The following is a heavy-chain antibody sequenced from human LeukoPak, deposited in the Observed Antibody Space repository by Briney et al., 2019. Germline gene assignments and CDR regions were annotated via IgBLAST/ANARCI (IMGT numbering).Heavy chain of an antibody. V-gene: IGHV1-2*02. CDR1: GYTFTGYY. D-gene: IGHD6-19*01. CDR3: ARVRSGYSSGSFDY. J-gene: IGHJ4*02. CDR2: INPNSGGT. Sequence: ASVKVSCKASGYTFTGYYMHWVRQAPGQGLEWMGWINPNSGGTNYAQKFQGRVTMSRDTSISTAYMELSRLRSDDTAVYYCARVRSGYSSGSFDYWGQGTLVTVSS.